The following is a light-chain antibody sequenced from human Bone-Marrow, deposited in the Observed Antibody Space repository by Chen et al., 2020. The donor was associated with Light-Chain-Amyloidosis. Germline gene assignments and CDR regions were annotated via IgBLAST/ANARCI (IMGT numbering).Light chain of an antibody. Sequence: QSALTQPASVSGSPGQSITISCTGTSSDVGNYDYVSWYQHHPAKAPKLIIYEVSNRPSGVSIRFSGSKSDNTASLTISGLLAEEEADYYCSSYTRSSTLVFGGGTKLTVL. J-gene: IGLJ3*02. CDR2: EVS. CDR3: SSYTRSSTLV. CDR1: SSDVGNYDY. V-gene: IGLV2-14*01.